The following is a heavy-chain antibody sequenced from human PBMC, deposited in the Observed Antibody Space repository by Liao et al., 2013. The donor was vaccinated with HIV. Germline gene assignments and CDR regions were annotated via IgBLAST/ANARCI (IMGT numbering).Heavy chain of an antibody. CDR3: ARNGPNWVDAFDI. J-gene: IGHJ3*02. CDR2: IYYTGST. CDR1: GGSISSYY. D-gene: IGHD1-1*01. Sequence: QVQLRESGSGLVKPSETLSLTCTVSGGSISSYYWSWIRQPPGKGLEWIGYIYYTGSTNYNPSLKSRVTISVDTSKNHFSLKLSSVTAADTAVYYCARNGPNWVDAFDIWGQGTMVTVSS. V-gene: IGHV4-59*01.